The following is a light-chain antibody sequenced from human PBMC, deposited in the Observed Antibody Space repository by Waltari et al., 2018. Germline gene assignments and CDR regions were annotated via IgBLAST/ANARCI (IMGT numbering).Light chain of an antibody. CDR1: MSNIVNNP. Sequence: QSVLTQPPSASGTPGQRVILSCSGTMSNIVNNPCNWYQQLPGTAPKVLIYNDNQRPWGVPDRFSVSKSGPSASLAISGLQSDDEADYYCAARDDSLNVWVFGGGTKVTVL. J-gene: IGLJ3*02. CDR2: NDN. CDR3: AARDDSLNVWV. V-gene: IGLV1-44*01.